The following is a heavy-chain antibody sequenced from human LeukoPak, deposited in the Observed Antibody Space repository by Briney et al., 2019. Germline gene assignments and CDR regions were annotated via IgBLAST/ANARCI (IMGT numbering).Heavy chain of an antibody. CDR2: IYYSGST. Sequence: PSETLSLTCTVSGDSISSYYWSWIRQPPGKGLEWIGYIYYSGSTNYNPSLKSRVTISVDTSKNQFSLKLSSVTAADTAVYYCARVTAAGPRGGYFDYWGQGTLVTVSS. V-gene: IGHV4-59*01. CDR3: ARVTAAGPRGGYFDY. D-gene: IGHD6-13*01. CDR1: GDSISSYY. J-gene: IGHJ4*02.